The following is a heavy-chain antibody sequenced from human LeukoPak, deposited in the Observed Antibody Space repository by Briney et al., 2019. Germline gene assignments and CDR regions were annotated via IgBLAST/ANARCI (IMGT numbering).Heavy chain of an antibody. J-gene: IGHJ4*02. D-gene: IGHD3-16*02. Sequence: ASVKVSCKSSGYTFTGYYVHWVRQAPGQGFEWMGWINPNSGGTNYTQKFQGRVTMTRDTSITTAYMELSRLRSDDTAVYYCARVLQDDYLWGTYRPFDHWGQGTLVTVSS. CDR1: GYTFTGYY. CDR2: INPNSGGT. CDR3: ARVLQDDYLWGTYRPFDH. V-gene: IGHV1-2*02.